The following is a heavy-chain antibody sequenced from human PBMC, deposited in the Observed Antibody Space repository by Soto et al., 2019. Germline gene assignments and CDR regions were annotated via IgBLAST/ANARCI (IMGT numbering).Heavy chain of an antibody. CDR1: GFTVSSNY. D-gene: IGHD5-12*01. CDR3: AATRLGY. CDR2: IYIDGST. V-gene: IGHV3-53*04. J-gene: IGHJ4*02. Sequence: EVQLVESGGGLVQPGGSLRLSCAASGFTVSSNYRSWVRQAPGKGLEWVSVIYIDGSTYYADSVKGRFTISRHNSKNTLYLQMNSLRTEDTAVYYCAATRLGYWGQGTLVTVSS.